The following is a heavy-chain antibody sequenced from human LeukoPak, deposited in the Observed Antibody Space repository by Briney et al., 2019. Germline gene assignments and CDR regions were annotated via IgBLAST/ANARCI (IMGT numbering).Heavy chain of an antibody. Sequence: PGGSLRLSCAASGFTFSRYAMHWVRQAPGKGLEWVAIISYDGSSKYYADSVKGRFTISGDNSKNTLYLQMKSLRAEDTAVYYCARNPYGDYYFDYWGQGTLVTVSS. CDR3: ARNPYGDYYFDY. CDR1: GFTFSRYA. CDR2: ISYDGSSK. J-gene: IGHJ4*02. D-gene: IGHD4-17*01. V-gene: IGHV3-30-3*01.